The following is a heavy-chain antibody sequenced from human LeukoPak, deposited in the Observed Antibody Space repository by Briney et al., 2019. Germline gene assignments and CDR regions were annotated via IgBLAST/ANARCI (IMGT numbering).Heavy chain of an antibody. CDR1: GGSISSSF. CDR3: AKDFPPLTGPWYYFDY. J-gene: IGHJ4*02. CDR2: VSGSGSST. D-gene: IGHD7-27*01. Sequence: GTLSLTCAVSGGSISSSFWWSWVRQTPGKGLEWVSTVSGSGSSTYYADSVKGRFTIPRDNSKNTLYLQMNSLRAEDTAVYYCAKDFPPLTGPWYYFDYWGQGTLVTVSS. V-gene: IGHV3-23*01.